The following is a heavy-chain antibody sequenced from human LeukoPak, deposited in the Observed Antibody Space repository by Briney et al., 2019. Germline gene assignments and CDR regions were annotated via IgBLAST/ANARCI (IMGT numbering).Heavy chain of an antibody. J-gene: IGHJ5*02. CDR2: MNPNSGNT. CDR3: ARGQGYCSSTSCYKIRTSNWFDP. V-gene: IGHV1-8*01. Sequence: ASVKVSCKASGYTFTSYDINWVRQATGQGLEWMGWMNPNSGNTGYAQKFQGRVTMTRNTSISTAYMELSSLRSEDTAVYYCARGQGYCSSTSCYKIRTSNWFDPWGQGTLVTVSS. D-gene: IGHD2-2*02. CDR1: GYTFTSYD.